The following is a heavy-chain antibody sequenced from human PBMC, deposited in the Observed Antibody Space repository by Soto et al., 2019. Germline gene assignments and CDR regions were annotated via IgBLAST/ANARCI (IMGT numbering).Heavy chain of an antibody. CDR3: ASGGYDSRPFDI. J-gene: IGHJ3*02. V-gene: IGHV4-31*03. D-gene: IGHD5-12*01. Sequence: QVQLQESGPELVKPSQTLSHTCTVSGGSISSGGYYWRWIRQNPGKGLEWIGYIYYSGSTYYNPSLKSRVTISVDTSKNQFSLKLSSVTAADTAVYYCASGGYDSRPFDIWGQGTMVTVSS. CDR2: IYYSGST. CDR1: GGSISSGGYY.